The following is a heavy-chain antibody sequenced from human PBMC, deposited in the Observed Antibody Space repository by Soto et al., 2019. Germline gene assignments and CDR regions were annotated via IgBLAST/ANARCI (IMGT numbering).Heavy chain of an antibody. D-gene: IGHD3-16*01. Sequence: SETLSLTCTVSGGSISSSSYYWGWIRQPPGKGLEWIGSIYYSGSTYYNPSLKSRVTISVDTSKNQFSLKLSSVTAADTAVYYCARPPGGYYDYVWGSWGTDAFDIWGQGTMVTVSS. V-gene: IGHV4-39*01. J-gene: IGHJ3*02. CDR1: GGSISSSSYY. CDR2: IYYSGST. CDR3: ARPPGGYYDYVWGSWGTDAFDI.